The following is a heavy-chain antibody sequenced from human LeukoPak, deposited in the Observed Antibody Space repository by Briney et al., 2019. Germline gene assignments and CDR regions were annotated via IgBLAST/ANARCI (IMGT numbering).Heavy chain of an antibody. Sequence: GKSLRLSCTASGITFNKNTFRWVRQAPGKGLEWVAVIWSDGSQKHYADSVKGRFTISRDNSKDTLYLQMDSVRVEDTASYYCLKESRGGAIFDYWGQGILVTVSS. J-gene: IGHJ4*02. D-gene: IGHD4/OR15-4a*01. CDR3: LKESRGGAIFDY. V-gene: IGHV3-33*06. CDR2: IWSDGSQK. CDR1: GITFNKNT.